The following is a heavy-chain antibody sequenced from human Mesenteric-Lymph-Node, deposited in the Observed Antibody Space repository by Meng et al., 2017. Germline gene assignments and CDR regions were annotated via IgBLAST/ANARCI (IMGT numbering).Heavy chain of an antibody. CDR1: GFTFSSYT. Sequence: EVQLVESGGGLVKPGGSLSLSCAASGFTFSSYTMNWVRRAPGKGLEWVSSISSSSNYIHSADSVKGRFTISRDNAKNSLYLQMNSLRAEDTAVYYCARDTPGLLFDYWGQGTLVTVSS. V-gene: IGHV3-21*01. J-gene: IGHJ4*02. D-gene: IGHD5-18*01. CDR2: ISSSSNYI. CDR3: ARDTPGLLFDY.